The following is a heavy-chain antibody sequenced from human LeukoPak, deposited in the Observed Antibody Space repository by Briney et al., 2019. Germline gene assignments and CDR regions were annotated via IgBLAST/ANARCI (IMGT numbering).Heavy chain of an antibody. V-gene: IGHV3-48*01. CDR1: GFTFSSYS. J-gene: IGHJ4*02. CDR3: ARRGYSYGQNYYFDY. CDR2: ISSSSVTI. D-gene: IGHD5-18*01. Sequence: GGSLRLSCAASGFTFSSYSMNWVRQAPGEGLEWVSYISSSSVTIYYAVSVKGRFTISRDNAKNSLYLQMSSLRAEGTAVYYCARRGYSYGQNYYFDYWGQGTLVTVSS.